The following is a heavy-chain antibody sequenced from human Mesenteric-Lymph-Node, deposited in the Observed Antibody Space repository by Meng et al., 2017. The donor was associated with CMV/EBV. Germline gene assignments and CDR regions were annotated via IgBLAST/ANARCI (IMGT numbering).Heavy chain of an antibody. V-gene: IGHV4-59*01. D-gene: IGHD1-20*01. CDR1: GVSIFNYY. CDR2: IYYTGVT. Sequence: SETLSLTCTVSGVSIFNYYCTWIRQSPGKGLEWIGYIYYTGVTNYNPSLESRLTMSLDRTTKQFSLKLTSVTAADSAVYYCAGGDNWCPDYWGQGTLVTVSS. CDR3: AGGDNWCPDY. J-gene: IGHJ4*02.